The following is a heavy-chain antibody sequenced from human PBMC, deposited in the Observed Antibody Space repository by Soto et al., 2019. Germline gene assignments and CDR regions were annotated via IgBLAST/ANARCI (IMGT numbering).Heavy chain of an antibody. V-gene: IGHV4-34*01. Sequence: SETLSLTCAVYSGSFSGYYWSWVRQPPGEGLEWIGEINHSGSTNYNPSLKSRVTLSVDTSKNQFSLKLSSVTAADTAVYYCASGYSGYDYAFDYWGQGTLVTVSS. CDR3: ASGYSGYDYAFDY. CDR2: INHSGST. J-gene: IGHJ4*02. D-gene: IGHD5-12*01. CDR1: SGSFSGYY.